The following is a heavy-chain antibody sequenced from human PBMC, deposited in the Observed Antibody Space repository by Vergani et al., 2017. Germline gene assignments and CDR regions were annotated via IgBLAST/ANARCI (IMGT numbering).Heavy chain of an antibody. CDR2: ITPFFPTG. J-gene: IGHJ6*02. CDR3: ASPRTAENPPKPLYYFYGLDF. Sequence: VQSGDEVKKPGASVKVSCKTSGYSFINYGISWVRQAPGQGLEWMGGITPFFPTGHFAQKFQGRVTITADKSATTVYMELTNLKSEDTAVYYCASPRTAENPPKPLYYFYGLDFWGQGTTVTVSS. CDR1: GYSFINYG. V-gene: IGHV1-69*06. D-gene: IGHD7-27*01.